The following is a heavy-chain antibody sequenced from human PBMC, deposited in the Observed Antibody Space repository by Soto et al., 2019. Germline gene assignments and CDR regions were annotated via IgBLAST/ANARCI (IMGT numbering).Heavy chain of an antibody. D-gene: IGHD3-10*01. Sequence: GGSLLSCAASGFTFSSYAMGWVRQAPGKGLEWVSTIGSSIDNTYYADSVKGRFTISRDNSKNTLHLQMNSLRAEDTAVYFCANRGRYYFDYWGQGALVTVSS. V-gene: IGHV3-23*01. CDR2: IGSSIDNT. CDR3: ANRGRYYFDY. CDR1: GFTFSSYA. J-gene: IGHJ4*02.